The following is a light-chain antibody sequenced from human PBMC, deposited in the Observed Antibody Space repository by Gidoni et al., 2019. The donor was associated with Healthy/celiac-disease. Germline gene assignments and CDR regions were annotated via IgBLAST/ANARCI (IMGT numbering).Light chain of an antibody. CDR2: DAS. V-gene: IGKV1-33*01. CDR1: QDISNY. CDR3: QQYDNLLALT. Sequence: DIQMTQSPSSLSASVGARVTITCQASQDISNYLNWYQQKPGKAPKLLIYDASTLETGVPSRFSGSGSGTDFTFTISSLQPEDIATYYCQQYDNLLALTFGGGTKVEIK. J-gene: IGKJ4*01.